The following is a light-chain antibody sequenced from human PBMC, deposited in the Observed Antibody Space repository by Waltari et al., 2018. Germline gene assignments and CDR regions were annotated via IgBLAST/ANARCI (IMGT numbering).Light chain of an antibody. J-gene: IGLJ3*02. CDR2: TNN. CDR1: SSNIGSNT. Sequence: QSVLTQPPSASGTPGQRVTISCSGSSSNIGSNTVHWYQQLPGTAPTTLIYTNNQRPSGVPDRFSGSKSGTSASLAISGLQSEDEADYYCEAWDDSLNGGVFGGGTKLTVL. CDR3: EAWDDSLNGGV. V-gene: IGLV1-44*01.